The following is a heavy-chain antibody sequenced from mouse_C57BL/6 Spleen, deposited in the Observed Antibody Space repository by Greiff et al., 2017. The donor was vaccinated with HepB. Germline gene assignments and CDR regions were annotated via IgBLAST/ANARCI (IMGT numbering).Heavy chain of an antibody. CDR3: ASLPLDV. CDR1: GYTFTDYY. J-gene: IGHJ1*03. CDR2: INPNNGGT. V-gene: IGHV1-26*01. Sequence: EVQLQQSGPELVKPGASVKISCKASGYTFTDYYMNWVKQSHGKSLEWIGDINPNNGGTSYNQKFKGKATLTVDKSSSTAYMELRSLTSEDSAVYYCASLPLDVWGTGTTVTVSS.